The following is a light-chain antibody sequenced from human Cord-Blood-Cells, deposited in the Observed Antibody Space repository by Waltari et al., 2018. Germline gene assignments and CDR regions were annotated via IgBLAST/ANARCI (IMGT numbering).Light chain of an antibody. J-gene: IGLJ3*02. CDR1: SSDVGSSHL. V-gene: IGLV2-23*03. CDR2: EGS. Sequence: QSALTQPASVSGSPGQSFTISCPGTSSDVGSSHLLSWYQQHPGKAPKLMIYEGSKRPSGVSNRFSGSKSGNTASLTISGLQAEDEADYYCCSYAGSSTFGVFGGGTKLTVL. CDR3: CSYAGSSTFGV.